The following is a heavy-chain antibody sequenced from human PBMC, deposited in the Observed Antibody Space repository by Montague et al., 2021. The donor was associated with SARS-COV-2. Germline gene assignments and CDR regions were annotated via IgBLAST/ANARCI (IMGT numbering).Heavy chain of an antibody. J-gene: IGHJ6*02. CDR3: ARNTYFGLASSYNYVMDV. CDR1: GGSFNDYY. CDR2: INYSGST. Sequence: SETLSLTCTVSGGSFNDYYWSWIRQPPGKGLEWIGYINYSGSTEYNPSLKSRVTMSIDTSKNQFSLRLNSVTAADTAVYFCARNTYFGLASSYNYVMDVWGQGTTVTVSS. V-gene: IGHV4-59*08. D-gene: IGHD3-9*01.